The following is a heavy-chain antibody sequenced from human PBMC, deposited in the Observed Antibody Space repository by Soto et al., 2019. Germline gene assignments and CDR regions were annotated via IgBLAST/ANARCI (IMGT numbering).Heavy chain of an antibody. CDR3: ARRARPDFYYMDV. V-gene: IGHV3-64*01. CDR2: ISSNGVGT. Sequence: TGGSLRLSCAASGLTLSGYAMDWVRQAPGKGLEYVSGISSNGVGTYYANSVQGRFTISRDNSKNTVYLQMGSLRPEDMAVYYCARRARPDFYYMDVWGKGTTVTVSS. J-gene: IGHJ6*03. CDR1: GLTLSGYA. D-gene: IGHD6-6*01.